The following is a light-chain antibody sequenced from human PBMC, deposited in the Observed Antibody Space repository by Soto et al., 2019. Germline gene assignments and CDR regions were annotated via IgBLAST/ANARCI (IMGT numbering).Light chain of an antibody. Sequence: DIQMTQSPSTLSASVGDRVTITCRASQSISSWLAWYQQKPGKAPKLLIYDASSLECGVPSRFSGSGSGTEFTLTISSLQPDDFATYYCQQYNSYSGTFGQGTKLEIK. J-gene: IGKJ2*01. CDR2: DAS. CDR1: QSISSW. CDR3: QQYNSYSGT. V-gene: IGKV1-5*01.